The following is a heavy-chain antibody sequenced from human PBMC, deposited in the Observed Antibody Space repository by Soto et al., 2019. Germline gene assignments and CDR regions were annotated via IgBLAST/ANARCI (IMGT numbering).Heavy chain of an antibody. D-gene: IGHD4-4*01. V-gene: IGHV3-21*01. Sequence: EVQLVESGGGLVKPGGSLRLSCAASGFTFSSYSMNWVRQAPGKGLEWVSSISSSSSYIYYADSVKGRFTISRDNAKNSLYLQMNSLRAEDTAVYYCARDKATVTSNYYYYGMDVWGQGTTVTVSS. CDR2: ISSSSSYI. J-gene: IGHJ6*02. CDR1: GFTFSSYS. CDR3: ARDKATVTSNYYYYGMDV.